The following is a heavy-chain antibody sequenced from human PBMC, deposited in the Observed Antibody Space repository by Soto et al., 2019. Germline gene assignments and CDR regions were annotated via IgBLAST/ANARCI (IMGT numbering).Heavy chain of an antibody. Sequence: PGGSLRLSCAASGFTFSSFAMSWVRQAPGKGLEWVSSISGPGESTYYADSVKGRLSISRDNSKNTLYLQMNSLRAEDTAVYYCAKRREGGYYIFDYWGQGTPVTVSS. CDR1: GFTFSSFA. CDR3: AKRREGGYYIFDY. J-gene: IGHJ4*02. V-gene: IGHV3-23*01. CDR2: ISGPGEST. D-gene: IGHD3-10*01.